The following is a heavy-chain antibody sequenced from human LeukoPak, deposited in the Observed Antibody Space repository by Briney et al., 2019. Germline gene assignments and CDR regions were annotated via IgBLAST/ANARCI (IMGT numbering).Heavy chain of an antibody. D-gene: IGHD5-24*01. CDR1: ASSFSSYT. J-gene: IGHJ4*02. Sequence: GGSLRLSCADSASSFSSYTMYWVRQTPGGGLEWVSAISSSGRYINYADSVKGRFTISRHNAKNLLFLQMESLRVDDTAMYYCARDINPDHPMMAHVDPAYWGQGHLVTVSS. V-gene: IGHV3-21*06. CDR2: ISSSGRYI. CDR3: ARDINPDHPMMAHVDPAY.